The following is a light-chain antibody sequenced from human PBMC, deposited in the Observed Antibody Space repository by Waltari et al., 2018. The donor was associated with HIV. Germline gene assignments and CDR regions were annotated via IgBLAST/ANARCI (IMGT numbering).Light chain of an antibody. J-gene: IGLJ3*02. CDR3: CSYVGSSTWV. CDR2: DVS. CDR1: SSDVGGYNY. V-gene: IGLV2-23*02. Sequence: QSALTQPASVSGSPGQSITISCTGTSSDVGGYNYVSWYQQHTGKSPKVMIYDVSKRPGWVSNRVSGSKSGNTACLTISGLQAEDEADYYCCSYVGSSTWVFGGGTKLTVL.